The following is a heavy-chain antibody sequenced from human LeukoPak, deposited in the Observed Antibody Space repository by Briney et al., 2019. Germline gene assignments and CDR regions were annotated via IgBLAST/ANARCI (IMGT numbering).Heavy chain of an antibody. D-gene: IGHD5-24*01. J-gene: IGHJ4*02. CDR1: SDSTSSSSNY. Sequence: SETLSLTCTVSSDSTSSSSNYWAWVRQSPGKGLEWIGAIYYSGHTYYNPSLKSRITMSVDTSKNQFSLKVSYVTAADTAVYYCVRHEEEDGYNAKTIDYWGQGTLVTVYS. V-gene: IGHV4-39*01. CDR2: IYYSGHT. CDR3: VRHEEEDGYNAKTIDY.